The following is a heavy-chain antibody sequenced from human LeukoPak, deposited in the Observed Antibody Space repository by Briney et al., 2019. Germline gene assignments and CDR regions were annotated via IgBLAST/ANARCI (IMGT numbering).Heavy chain of an antibody. J-gene: IGHJ4*02. V-gene: IGHV3-64D*09. Sequence: PGGSLRLSCSASGFAFSSYAMHWVLQAPGKGLEYVSGITTNGGSTYYADSVKGRFTISRDNSKNTLYLQMSSLRPEDTSVYYCVKTHYYDSSDFFDYWGQGTLVTVSS. D-gene: IGHD3-22*01. CDR1: GFAFSSYA. CDR2: ITTNGGST. CDR3: VKTHYYDSSDFFDY.